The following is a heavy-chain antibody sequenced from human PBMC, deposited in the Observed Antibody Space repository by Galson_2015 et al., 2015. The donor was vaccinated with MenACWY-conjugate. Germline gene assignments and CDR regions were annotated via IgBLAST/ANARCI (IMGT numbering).Heavy chain of an antibody. D-gene: IGHD1-26*01. CDR3: ARHPPGGRGMDV. CDR2: ISPIDSKT. CDR1: GYNFITYW. V-gene: IGHV5-51*01. J-gene: IGHJ6*02. Sequence: QSGAEVKKPGGSLKISCKASGYNFITYWIGWVRQVPGKGLEWVGLISPIDSKTRYSPAFEGRVTISADNSITTAYLQWNSLQASDTAMYYCARHPPGGRGMDVWGQGTTVTVSS.